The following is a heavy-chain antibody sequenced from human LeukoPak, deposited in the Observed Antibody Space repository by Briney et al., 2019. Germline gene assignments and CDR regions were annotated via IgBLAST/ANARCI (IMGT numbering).Heavy chain of an antibody. Sequence: GGSLRLSCAASGFTFSSYALHWVRQGPGKGLEWVAYISHHGNNKYYADSVKGRFTISRDNSKRTLYLQMNSLAIDDTAAYYCAKDGSCSCTDWGQRTLVTVSS. CDR3: AKDGSCSCTD. V-gene: IGHV3-30*02. CDR1: GFTFSSYA. J-gene: IGHJ1*01. CDR2: ISHHGNNK. D-gene: IGHD3-10*01.